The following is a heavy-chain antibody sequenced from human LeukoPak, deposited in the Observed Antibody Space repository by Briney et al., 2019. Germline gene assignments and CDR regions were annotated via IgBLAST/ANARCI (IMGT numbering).Heavy chain of an antibody. D-gene: IGHD3-10*01. V-gene: IGHV4-59*01. Sequence: SETLSLTCTVSGGSITSYYWSWIRQPPGEGLEWIGYIYYSGSTNYNPSLKSRVTISVDTSKNQFSLKLNSVTAADTAVYYCARTARFLGEFDSWGQGTLVTASS. J-gene: IGHJ4*02. CDR2: IYYSGST. CDR1: GGSITSYY. CDR3: ARTARFLGEFDS.